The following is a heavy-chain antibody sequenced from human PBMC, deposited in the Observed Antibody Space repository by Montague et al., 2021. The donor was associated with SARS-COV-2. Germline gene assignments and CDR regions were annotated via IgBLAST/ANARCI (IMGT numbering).Heavy chain of an antibody. V-gene: IGHV4-59*08. CDR1: GGSISSFY. Sequence: SETLSLTCTVSGGSISSFYWSWFRQPPGKELEGIGYISDSGRTNYYPSLTSRVTMSVDTSKNQLSLKVNSVTAADTAVYYCARHYSATLPAVYWGQGTLVTVSS. D-gene: IGHD2-15*01. CDR3: ARHYSATLPAVY. J-gene: IGHJ4*02. CDR2: ISDSGRT.